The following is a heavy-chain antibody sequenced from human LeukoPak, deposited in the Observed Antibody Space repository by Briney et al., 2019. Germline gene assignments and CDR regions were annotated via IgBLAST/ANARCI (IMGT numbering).Heavy chain of an antibody. CDR1: GFTFDDYA. J-gene: IGHJ4*02. Sequence: PGGSLRLSCAASGFTFDDYAMHWVRQAPGKGLEWVSLISWDGGSTYYADSVKGRFTISRDNSKNSLYLQMNSLRAEDTALYHCAKDMSNLGEAVAGKGGFDYWGQGTLVTVSS. CDR3: AKDMSNLGEAVAGKGGFDY. CDR2: ISWDGGST. D-gene: IGHD6-19*01. V-gene: IGHV3-43D*03.